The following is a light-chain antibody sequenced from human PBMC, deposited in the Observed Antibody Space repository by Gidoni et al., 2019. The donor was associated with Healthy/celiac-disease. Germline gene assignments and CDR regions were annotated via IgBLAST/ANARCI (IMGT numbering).Light chain of an antibody. Sequence: SYVLAQPPPVSVAPGQTAKITCGGNNIGSESVHWYQQKPGQAPVLVVYADSDRPSGIPERFSGSNSGNTATLTISRVEAGDEADYYCQVWDSRSDHVVFGGGTKLTV. CDR3: QVWDSRSDHVV. CDR1: NIGSES. CDR2: ADS. V-gene: IGLV3-21*02. J-gene: IGLJ2*01.